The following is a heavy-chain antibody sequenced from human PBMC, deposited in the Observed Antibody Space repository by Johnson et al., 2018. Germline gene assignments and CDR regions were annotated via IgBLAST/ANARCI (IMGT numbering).Heavy chain of an antibody. CDR2: INRDGSST. CDR3: ARKSFGMTAMLGY. Sequence: EVQLVESGGGLVQPGGSLRLSCAASGFTFSSYWMHWVRQAPGKGLVWVSRINRDGSSTSYADSVKGRFTTSRDNAKNTLYLQMNSLRAEDTAVYYYARKSFGMTAMLGYWGQGTLVTVSS. CDR1: GFTFSSYW. D-gene: IGHD2-21*02. V-gene: IGHV3-74*02. J-gene: IGHJ4*02.